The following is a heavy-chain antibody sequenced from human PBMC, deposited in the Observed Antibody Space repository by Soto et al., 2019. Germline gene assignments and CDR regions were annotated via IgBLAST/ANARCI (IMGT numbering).Heavy chain of an antibody. CDR2: INAGNDNT. Sequence: QVQLVQSGAEVKKPGASVKVSCKASGYIFTNYAMHWVRQAPGQRLEWMGWINAGNDNTRYSQKFQGRVTITRDTSARTVYMELRSLRSEDTAFYYWARDGSSWNLDYWGQGTLVTVSS. D-gene: IGHD6-13*01. J-gene: IGHJ4*02. V-gene: IGHV1-3*01. CDR1: GYIFTNYA. CDR3: ARDGSSWNLDY.